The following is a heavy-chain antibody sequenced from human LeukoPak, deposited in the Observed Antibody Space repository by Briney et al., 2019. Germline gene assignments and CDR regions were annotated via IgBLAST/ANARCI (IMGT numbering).Heavy chain of an antibody. Sequence: PSETLSLTCAVYGGSFSGYYWNWIRQPPGKGLEWIGEINHSGRTKYNPSLKSRVTISVDTSENQFSLILSSVTAADTAVYYCARGQFQRDYWGQGTLVTVSS. CDR1: GGSFSGYY. D-gene: IGHD5-24*01. CDR3: ARGQFQRDY. CDR2: INHSGRT. J-gene: IGHJ4*02. V-gene: IGHV4-34*01.